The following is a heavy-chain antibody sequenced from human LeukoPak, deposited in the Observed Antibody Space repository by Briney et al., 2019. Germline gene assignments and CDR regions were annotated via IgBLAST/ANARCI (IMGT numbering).Heavy chain of an antibody. J-gene: IGHJ4*02. Sequence: GGSLRLSCAASGFTFSDYYMSWIRQAPGKGLEWVSYISSSSSYIYYADSVKGRFTISRDNAKNSLYLQMNSLRAEDTAVYYCARVASGYNFDYWGQGTLVTVSS. D-gene: IGHD5-24*01. CDR3: ARVASGYNFDY. CDR1: GFTFSDYY. V-gene: IGHV3-11*06. CDR2: ISSSSSYI.